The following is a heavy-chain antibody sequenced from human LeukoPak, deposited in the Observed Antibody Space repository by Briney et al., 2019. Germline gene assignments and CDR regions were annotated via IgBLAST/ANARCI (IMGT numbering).Heavy chain of an antibody. D-gene: IGHD3-22*01. J-gene: IGHJ4*02. CDR1: GFTVSSNY. V-gene: IGHV3-66*01. Sequence: PGGSLRLSCAASGFTVSSNYMSWVRQAPGKGLEWVSVIYSGGSTYYADSVKGRFTISRDNSKNTLYLQMNSLRAEDTAVYYCARETYYYDSNGYTGFDYWGQGTLVTVSS. CDR2: IYSGGST. CDR3: ARETYYYDSNGYTGFDY.